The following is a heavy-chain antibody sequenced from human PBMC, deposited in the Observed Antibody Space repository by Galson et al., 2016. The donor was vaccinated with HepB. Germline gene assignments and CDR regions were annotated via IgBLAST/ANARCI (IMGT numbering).Heavy chain of an antibody. CDR2: IYPGDSDT. D-gene: IGHD6-13*01. V-gene: IGHV5-51*03. CDR3: ARFREAAGAPLDS. J-gene: IGHJ4*02. Sequence: QSGAEVKKPGESLKISCKGSEYRFPSYWIAWLRQMPGKGLECMGIIYPGDSDTKYSPSFQGQVTISADKSISTAYLQWSSLKASDTGMYYCARFREAAGAPLDSWGQGTL. CDR1: EYRFPSYW.